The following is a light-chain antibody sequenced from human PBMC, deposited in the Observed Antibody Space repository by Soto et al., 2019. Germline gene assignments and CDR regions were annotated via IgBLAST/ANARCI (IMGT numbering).Light chain of an antibody. CDR2: GAS. CDR1: QTISNK. CDR3: QQYYRWPVT. J-gene: IGKJ4*01. Sequence: EIVMTQSPATLSVSPGERVTFSCRASQTISNKLAWYQHKPGQAPRLLISGASTGATGIPARFSGSWSGTEFTLTINSLQSEDCAVYYCQQYYRWPVTFGGGTKLEIK. V-gene: IGKV3-15*01.